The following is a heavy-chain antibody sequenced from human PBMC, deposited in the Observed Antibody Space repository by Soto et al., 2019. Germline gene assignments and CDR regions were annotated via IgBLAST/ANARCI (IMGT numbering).Heavy chain of an antibody. D-gene: IGHD3-10*01. CDR3: ASYYNEASHCFDY. CDR2: INHSGST. Sequence: SETLSLTCAVYGGSFSGYYWSWIRQPPGKGLEWIGEINHSGSTNYNPSLKSRVTISVDTSKNQFSLKLSSVTAADTAVYYCASYYNEASHCFDYWGQGTLVTVSS. V-gene: IGHV4-34*01. CDR1: GGSFSGYY. J-gene: IGHJ4*02.